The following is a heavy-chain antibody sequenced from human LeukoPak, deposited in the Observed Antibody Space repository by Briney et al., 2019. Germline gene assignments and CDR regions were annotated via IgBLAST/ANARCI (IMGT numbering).Heavy chain of an antibody. J-gene: IGHJ4*02. CDR1: GFTFGDYA. D-gene: IGHD4-17*01. V-gene: IGHV3-49*01. CDR2: IRSKAYGGTT. Sequence: GGSLRLSCTASGFTFGDYAMSWFRQAPGKGLEWVGFIRSKAYGGTTEYAASVKGRFTISRDGPKSIAYLQMNSLKTEDTAVYYCTRPLYGDDSAYYWGQGTLVTVSS. CDR3: TRPLYGDDSAYY.